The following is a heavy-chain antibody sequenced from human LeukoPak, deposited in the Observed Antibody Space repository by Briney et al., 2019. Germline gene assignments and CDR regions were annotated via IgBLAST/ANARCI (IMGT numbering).Heavy chain of an antibody. J-gene: IGHJ4*02. CDR2: ISSSSSYI. CDR3: ARGPGSGWYNY. Sequence: PGGSLRLSCAASGFTVSNNYMNWVRQAPGKGLEWVSSISSSSSYIYYADSLKGRFTISRDNAKNSLYLQMNSLRAEDTAVYFCARGPGSGWYNYWGQGTLVTVSS. V-gene: IGHV3-21*01. D-gene: IGHD6-19*01. CDR1: GFTVSNNY.